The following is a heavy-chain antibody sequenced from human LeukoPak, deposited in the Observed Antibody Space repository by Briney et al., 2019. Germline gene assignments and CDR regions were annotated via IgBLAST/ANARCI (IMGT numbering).Heavy chain of an antibody. V-gene: IGHV4-34*01. J-gene: IGHJ3*02. CDR3: ATRPGDYDAFDI. D-gene: IGHD4-17*01. CDR1: GGSFGGYY. Sequence: SETLSLTCAVYGGSFGGYYWSWIRQPPGKGLEWIGEINHSGSTNYNPSLKSRVTISVDTSKNQFSLKLSSVTAADTAVYYCATRPGDYDAFDIWGQGTVVTVSS. CDR2: INHSGST.